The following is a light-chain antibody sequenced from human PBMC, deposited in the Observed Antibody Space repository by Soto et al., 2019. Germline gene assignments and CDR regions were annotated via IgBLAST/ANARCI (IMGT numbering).Light chain of an antibody. Sequence: EIVLTQSPGTLSLSPGERATLSCRASQSLSSSQLAWYQQKPGQAPRLLIHDASSRATGISDRFTGSGSGTDFTLTISSLQPEDFAVYYCHQYENWPQTFGQGTKV. J-gene: IGKJ1*01. CDR1: QSLSSSQ. CDR3: HQYENWPQT. CDR2: DAS. V-gene: IGKV3-20*01.